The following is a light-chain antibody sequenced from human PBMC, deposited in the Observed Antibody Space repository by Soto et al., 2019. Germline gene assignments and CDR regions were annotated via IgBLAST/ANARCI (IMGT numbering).Light chain of an antibody. CDR2: KAS. Sequence: DIQMTQSPSTLSASVGVRVTITCRASQSISNWLAWYQQKPGKAPKLLIYKASSLQSGVPSRFSGSGSGTEFTLTISSLQPDDFATYYCQQYSSYSYTFGQGTKLEIK. CDR1: QSISNW. V-gene: IGKV1-5*03. J-gene: IGKJ2*01. CDR3: QQYSSYSYT.